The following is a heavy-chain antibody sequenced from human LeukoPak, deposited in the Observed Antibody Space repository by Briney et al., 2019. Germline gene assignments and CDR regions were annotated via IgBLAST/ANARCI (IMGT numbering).Heavy chain of an antibody. Sequence: GGSLRLSCAASGFTFSSYGMHWVRQAPGKGLEWVAVISYDGSNKYYADSVKGRFTISRDNSKNTLYLQMNSLRAEDTAVYYCARGAVGWLQLVDDAFDIWGQGTLVTVSS. CDR2: ISYDGSNK. CDR1: GFTFSSYG. J-gene: IGHJ3*02. CDR3: ARGAVGWLQLVDDAFDI. V-gene: IGHV3-30*03. D-gene: IGHD5-24*01.